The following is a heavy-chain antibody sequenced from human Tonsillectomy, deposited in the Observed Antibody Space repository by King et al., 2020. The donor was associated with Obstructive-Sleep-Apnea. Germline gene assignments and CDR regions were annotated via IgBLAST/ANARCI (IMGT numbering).Heavy chain of an antibody. CDR1: GFTFSSYA. CDR2: TSYDGSNE. J-gene: IGHJ4*02. V-gene: IGHV3-30-3*01. D-gene: IGHD2-2*01. Sequence: VQLVESGGGVVQPGRSLRLSCAASGFTFSSYAMHWVRQAPGKGLEWVAVTSYDGSNEYYADSVKGRFTISRDNSKNTLHLQMTSLSVEDTAVYFCARGRHDIVVLPAAIDYWGQGTLVTVSS. CDR3: ARGRHDIVVLPAAIDY.